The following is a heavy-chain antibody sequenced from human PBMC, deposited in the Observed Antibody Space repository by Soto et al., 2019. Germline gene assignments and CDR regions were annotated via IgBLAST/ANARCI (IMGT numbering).Heavy chain of an antibody. J-gene: IGHJ4*02. D-gene: IGHD3-10*01. V-gene: IGHV4-59*01. CDR1: GGSMSEYF. CDR2: IYYLGTT. CDR3: ARDGYDGSGSPYPAY. Sequence: KASETLSLTCSVSGGSMSEYFWSWIRQSPGKGLEWIGYIYYLGTTDYNPSLKSRVTISVDTSKGQFSLRLTSVTAADTAVYYCARDGYDGSGSPYPAYWGPGTQVTVSS.